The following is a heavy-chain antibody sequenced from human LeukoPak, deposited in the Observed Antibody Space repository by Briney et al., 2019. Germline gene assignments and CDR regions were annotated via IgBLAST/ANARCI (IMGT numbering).Heavy chain of an antibody. J-gene: IGHJ3*02. CDR3: ARDSGDSSGYYYAGDAFDI. D-gene: IGHD3-22*01. CDR1: GYRFSNYG. CDR2: ISVYNGNT. Sequence: ASVKVSCKASGYRFSNYGISWVRQAPGQGLEWMGWISVYNGNTDYAQKLQGRVTMTRDTSTSTVYMELSSLRSEDTAVYYCARDSGDSSGYYYAGDAFDIWGQGTMVTVSS. V-gene: IGHV1-18*01.